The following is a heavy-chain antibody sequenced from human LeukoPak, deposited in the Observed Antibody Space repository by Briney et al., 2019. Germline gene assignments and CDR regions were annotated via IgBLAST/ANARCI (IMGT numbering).Heavy chain of an antibody. D-gene: IGHD4-17*01. J-gene: IGHJ6*04. V-gene: IGHV3-64*02. Sequence: GGSLRLSCAAPGFTFSSYAMYWVRQAPGKGLEYVSAISSNGGSTYYADSVKGRFTISRDNSKNMLYLQMGSLRAEDMAVYYCARGDYGDFSHYYYYGMDVWGKGTTVTVSS. CDR3: ARGDYGDFSHYYYYGMDV. CDR1: GFTFSSYA. CDR2: ISSNGGST.